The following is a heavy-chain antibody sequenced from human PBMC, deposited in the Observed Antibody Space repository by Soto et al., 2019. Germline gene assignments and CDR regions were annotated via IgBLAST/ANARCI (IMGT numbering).Heavy chain of an antibody. CDR3: ARDRVTSGRYYYVDV. CDR1: GGSISSYY. D-gene: IGHD3-10*01. J-gene: IGHJ6*03. V-gene: IGHV4-59*01. CDR2: IDYSGST. Sequence: SETLSLTCTVSGGSISSYYWSWIRQPPGKGLGWIGYIDYSGSTNYNPTLKGRDTISVDTSKNQFPLKRSSVTAADTAVYYCARDRVTSGRYYYVDVWGKGTTVTVSS.